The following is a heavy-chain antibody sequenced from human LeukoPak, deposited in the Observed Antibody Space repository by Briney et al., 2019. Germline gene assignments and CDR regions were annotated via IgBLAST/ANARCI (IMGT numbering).Heavy chain of an antibody. V-gene: IGHV4-39*01. J-gene: IGHJ2*01. CDR2: IYYSGST. Sequence: SETLSLTCTVSGGSISSSSYYWGWIRQPPGKGLEWIGRIYYSGSTYYNPSLKSRVTISVDTSKNQFSLKLSSVTAADTAVYYCAINPDSSSWYHNWYFDLWGRGTLVTVSS. CDR1: GGSISSSSYY. CDR3: AINPDSSSWYHNWYFDL. D-gene: IGHD6-13*01.